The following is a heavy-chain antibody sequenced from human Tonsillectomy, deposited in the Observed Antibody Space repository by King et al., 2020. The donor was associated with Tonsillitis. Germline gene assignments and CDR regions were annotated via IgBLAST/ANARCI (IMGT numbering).Heavy chain of an antibody. CDR2: IWYNGSNK. J-gene: IGHJ6*04. V-gene: IGHV3-33*08. CDR3: ARDGVGYYYMDV. D-gene: IGHD3-3*01. CDR1: GFTFSSYG. Sequence: VQLVESGGGVVQPGRSLRLSCVVSGFTFSSYGMHWVRQPPGKGLEWLAVIWYNGSNKYYADSVKGRFTISRDNSKNTLYLQMNSLRAEDTAVYYCARDGVGYYYMDVWGKGTTVTVSS.